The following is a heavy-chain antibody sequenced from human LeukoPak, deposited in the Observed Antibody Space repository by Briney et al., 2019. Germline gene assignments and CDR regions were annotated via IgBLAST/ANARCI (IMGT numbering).Heavy chain of an antibody. CDR3: AKQSKYYDFWSGYRNNWFDP. V-gene: IGHV1-2*02. D-gene: IGHD3-3*01. J-gene: IGHJ5*02. CDR1: GYTFTGYY. CDR2: INPNGGGT. Sequence: ASVKVSCKASGYTFTGYYMHWVRQAPGQGLEWMGWINPNGGGTNYAQKFQGRVTMTRDTSISTAYMELSRLRSDDTAVYYCAKQSKYYDFWSGYRNNWFDPWGQGTLVTVSS.